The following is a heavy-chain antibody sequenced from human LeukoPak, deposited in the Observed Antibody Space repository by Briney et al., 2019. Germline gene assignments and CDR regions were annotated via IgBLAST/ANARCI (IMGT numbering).Heavy chain of an antibody. Sequence: GGSLRLSCAASRFTVSSNYMSWVRQAPGKGLQWVSYISSSSSTIYYADSVKGRFTISRDNAKNSLFLQMSSLRVEDTAVYFCARGSFHYYPYFWGQGTLVTVSS. J-gene: IGHJ4*02. CDR2: ISSSSSTI. CDR1: RFTVSSNY. V-gene: IGHV3-48*01. CDR3: ARGSFHYYPYF. D-gene: IGHD3-10*01.